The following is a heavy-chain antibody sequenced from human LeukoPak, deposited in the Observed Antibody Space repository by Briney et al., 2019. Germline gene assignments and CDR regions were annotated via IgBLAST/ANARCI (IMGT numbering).Heavy chain of an antibody. J-gene: IGHJ3*02. CDR3: ARDHSYSGSRDAFDI. CDR2: INPSGGST. V-gene: IGHV1-46*01. Sequence: ASVKVSCKASGYTFTGYYMHWVRQAPGQGLEWMGIINPSGGSTSYAQKFQGRVTMTRDMSTSTVYMELSSLRSEDTAVYYCARDHSYSGSRDAFDIWGQGTMVTVSS. D-gene: IGHD1-26*01. CDR1: GYTFTGYY.